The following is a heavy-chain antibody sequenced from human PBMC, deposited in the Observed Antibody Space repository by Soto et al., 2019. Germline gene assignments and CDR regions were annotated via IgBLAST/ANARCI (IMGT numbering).Heavy chain of an antibody. Sequence: QVQLVESGGGVVQPGRSLRLSCAASGFIFSSFGMHWVRQAPGKGLEWVAVIWYDGSKEYYADSLKDRFTISRDSSKNTLFLQMNSLRVEDTAVYFCARANGYDGSDYFDYWGQGTPVTVSS. CDR1: GFIFSSFG. CDR2: IWYDGSKE. D-gene: IGHD5-12*01. V-gene: IGHV3-33*01. CDR3: ARANGYDGSDYFDY. J-gene: IGHJ4*02.